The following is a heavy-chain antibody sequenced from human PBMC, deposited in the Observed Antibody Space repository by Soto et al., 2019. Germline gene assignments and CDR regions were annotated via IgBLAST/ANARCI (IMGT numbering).Heavy chain of an antibody. CDR2: ISGSGGST. J-gene: IGHJ6*02. Sequence: GGSLRLSCAASGFSFTTYSMNWVRQAPGKGLEWVSAISGSGGSTYYADSVKGRFTISRDNSKNTLYLQMNSLRAEDTAVYYCANNYGDYPSSGMDVWGQGTTVTVSS. CDR1: GFSFTTYS. CDR3: ANNYGDYPSSGMDV. V-gene: IGHV3-23*01. D-gene: IGHD4-17*01.